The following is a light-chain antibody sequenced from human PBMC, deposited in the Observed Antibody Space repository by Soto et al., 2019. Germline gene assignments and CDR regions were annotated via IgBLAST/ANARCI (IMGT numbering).Light chain of an antibody. CDR3: QQLNSYQIT. Sequence: DIQLTQSPSFLSASVGDRVTITCRASQGLSSDLAWYQQKPGKAPKLLIYAASTLQSGVPSRFSGSGSWTEFTLTISSLQPEDFATYYCQQLNSYQITFGQGTRLEIK. J-gene: IGKJ5*01. CDR1: QGLSSD. V-gene: IGKV1-9*01. CDR2: AAS.